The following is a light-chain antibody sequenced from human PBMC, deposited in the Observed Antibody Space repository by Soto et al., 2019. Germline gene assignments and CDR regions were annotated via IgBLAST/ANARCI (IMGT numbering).Light chain of an antibody. V-gene: IGKV1-8*01. J-gene: IGKJ4*01. Sequence: AIRLTQSPSSFSASTGDRVTITCRASQDVSSYLAWYQQKPGKAPKLLMYSASTLQSGVPSRFSGSGSGTDFTLTIACLQSEDFATYYCQQYYSYPLTFGGGTKVDI. CDR2: SAS. CDR3: QQYYSYPLT. CDR1: QDVSSY.